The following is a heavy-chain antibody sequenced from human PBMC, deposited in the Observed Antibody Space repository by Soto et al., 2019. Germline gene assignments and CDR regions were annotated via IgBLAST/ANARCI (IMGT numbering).Heavy chain of an antibody. V-gene: IGHV4-59*01. Sequence: PSETLSLTGTVSGASINAYFWTWIRQAPGKGLEWIGLVYYSGNTNYNPSLKSRVSISLHTSKNQFSLKLSSVTAADTDVYYCARGVDRQWADYWGQGTLVTVSS. CDR2: VYYSGNT. J-gene: IGHJ4*02. D-gene: IGHD6-19*01. CDR3: ARGVDRQWADY. CDR1: GASINAYF.